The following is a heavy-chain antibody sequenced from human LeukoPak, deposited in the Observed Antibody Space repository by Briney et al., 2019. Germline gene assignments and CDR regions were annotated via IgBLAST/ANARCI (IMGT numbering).Heavy chain of an antibody. CDR2: IYYSGST. V-gene: IGHV4-39*07. J-gene: IGHJ4*02. Sequence: PSETLSLTCTVSGGSISSSSYYWGWIRQPPGKGLEWIGSIYYSGSTYYNPSLKSRVTISVDKSKNQFSLKLSSVTAADTAVYYCARDKMGGFDYWGQGTLVTVSS. CDR1: GGSISSSSYY. D-gene: IGHD3-16*01. CDR3: ARDKMGGFDY.